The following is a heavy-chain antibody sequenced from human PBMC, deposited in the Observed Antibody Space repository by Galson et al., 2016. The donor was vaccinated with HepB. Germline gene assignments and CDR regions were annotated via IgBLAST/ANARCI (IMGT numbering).Heavy chain of an antibody. Sequence: ETLSLTCTVSGGSITSFNHYWGWIRQPPGKGLEWIGSIYYRGGTEYNPSLKSRVAISVGTSRSKLPLEMRSVPAADTAVYYCAGQGASGWYVEAAFDRWGQGTVVTVSS. D-gene: IGHD6-19*01. V-gene: IGHV4-39*01. CDR3: AGQGASGWYVEAAFDR. J-gene: IGHJ3*01. CDR1: GGSITSFNHY. CDR2: IYYRGGT.